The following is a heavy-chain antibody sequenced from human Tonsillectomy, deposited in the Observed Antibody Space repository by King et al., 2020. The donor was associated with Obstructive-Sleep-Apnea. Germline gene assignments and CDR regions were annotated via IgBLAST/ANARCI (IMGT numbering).Heavy chain of an antibody. CDR1: GYSISSGYY. D-gene: IGHD3-22*01. V-gene: IGHV4-38-2*02. CDR2: IYHSGST. Sequence: QVQLQESGPGLVKPSETLSLTCTVSGYSISSGYYWGWIRQPPGKGLEWIGSIYHSGSTYYNPSLKSRVTISLDTSKNQFSLKLSSVTAADTAVYYCASKDSSGMDVWGQGTTVTVSS. CDR3: ASKDSSGMDV. J-gene: IGHJ6*02.